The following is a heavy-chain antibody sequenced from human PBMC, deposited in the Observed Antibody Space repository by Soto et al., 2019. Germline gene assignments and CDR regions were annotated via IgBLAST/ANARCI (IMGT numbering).Heavy chain of an antibody. D-gene: IGHD5-18*01. CDR3: ARDWSYSYAS. V-gene: IGHV3-74*01. CDR2: INSDGSTT. CDR1: GLDFSNTW. J-gene: IGHJ4*02. Sequence: AGGSLRLSCAAPGLDFSNTWMHWVRQPPGKGLVWVSYINSDGSTTTYADSVKGRFTISRDNAKNAVFLQMNSLRAEDTAVYYCARDWSYSYASWGRGTLVTVSS.